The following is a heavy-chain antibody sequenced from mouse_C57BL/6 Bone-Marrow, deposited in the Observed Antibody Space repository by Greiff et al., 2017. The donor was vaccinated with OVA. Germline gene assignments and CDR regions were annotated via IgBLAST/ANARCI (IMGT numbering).Heavy chain of an antibody. CDR2: INPTTGGT. Sequence: VQLQQSGPELVKPGASVKISCKASGYSFTGYYMNWVKQSPEKSLEWIGEINPTTGGTTYNQKFKAKATLTVDTSSSTAYMQLNSLTSEDAAVYSCACGGARPFAYWGQGTLVTVSA. D-gene: IGHD1-1*02. CDR3: ACGGARPFAY. J-gene: IGHJ3*01. V-gene: IGHV1-42*01. CDR1: GYSFTGYY.